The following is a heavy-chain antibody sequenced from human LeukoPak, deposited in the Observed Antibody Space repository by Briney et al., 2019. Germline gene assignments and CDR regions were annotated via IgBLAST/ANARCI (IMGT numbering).Heavy chain of an antibody. CDR2: IIPIFGTA. Sequence: SVKVSCKASGGTFSSYAISWVRQAPGQGLEWMGGIIPIFGTANYAQKFQGRVTITADESTSTAYMELSSLRSEDTAVYYCARRNQYQLLYHWFDPWGQGTLVTVSS. D-gene: IGHD2-2*02. V-gene: IGHV1-69*01. CDR3: ARRNQYQLLYHWFDP. J-gene: IGHJ5*02. CDR1: GGTFSSYA.